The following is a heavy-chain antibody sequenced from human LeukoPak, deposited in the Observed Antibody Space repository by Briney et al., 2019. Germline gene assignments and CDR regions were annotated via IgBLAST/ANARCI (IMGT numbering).Heavy chain of an antibody. CDR2: IKQDGSEK. CDR3: ASYNYYDSSGYYGRVY. Sequence: GGSLRLSCAASGFTFSSYWMSWVRQAPGKGLEWVATIKQDGSEKYYVDSVKGRFTISRDKAKNSLYLQMSSLRAEDTAVYYCASYNYYDSSGYYGRVYWGQGTLVTVSS. J-gene: IGHJ4*02. D-gene: IGHD3-22*01. V-gene: IGHV3-7*01. CDR1: GFTFSSYW.